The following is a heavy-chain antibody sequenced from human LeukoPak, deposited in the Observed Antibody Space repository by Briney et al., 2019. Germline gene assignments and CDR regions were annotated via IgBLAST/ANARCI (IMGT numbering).Heavy chain of an antibody. CDR3: AREMETGTVVTPGY. CDR2: INPNSGGT. Sequence: ASVKVSCKASGYTFTDYHMHWVRQAPGQGLEWMGWINPNSGGTNHAQKFQGRVTMTRDTSISTTNMELRSLRSDDTAVYYCAREMETGTVVTPGYWGQGTLVTVSS. CDR1: GYTFTDYH. V-gene: IGHV1-2*02. D-gene: IGHD4-23*01. J-gene: IGHJ4*02.